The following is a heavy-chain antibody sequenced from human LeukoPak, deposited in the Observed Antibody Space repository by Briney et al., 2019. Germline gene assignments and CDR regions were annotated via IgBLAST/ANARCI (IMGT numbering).Heavy chain of an antibody. Sequence: SVKVSCKASGGTFSSYAISWVRQAPGQGLEWMGGIIPIFGTANYAQKFQGRVTITADESTSTAYMDLSSLRSEDTAVYYCASPSGGYCSSTSCYTNNWFDLWGQGTLVTVSS. J-gene: IGHJ5*02. CDR2: IIPIFGTA. D-gene: IGHD2-2*02. CDR1: GGTFSSYA. CDR3: ASPSGGYCSSTSCYTNNWFDL. V-gene: IGHV1-69*13.